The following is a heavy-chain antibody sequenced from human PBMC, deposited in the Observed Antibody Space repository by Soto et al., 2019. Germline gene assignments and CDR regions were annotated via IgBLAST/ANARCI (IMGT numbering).Heavy chain of an antibody. Sequence: GASLKISCKGSGYTFTNNWIGWVRQMPGKGLEWMGIIYPGDSDTRYSPSFQGQVTISVDKSIATAYLQWSSLKASDTAMSYCARRSEYHYGSGKYYGLDVWGQGTTVTVSS. J-gene: IGHJ6*02. CDR2: IYPGDSDT. CDR3: ARRSEYHYGSGKYYGLDV. V-gene: IGHV5-51*01. D-gene: IGHD3-10*01. CDR1: GYTFTNNW.